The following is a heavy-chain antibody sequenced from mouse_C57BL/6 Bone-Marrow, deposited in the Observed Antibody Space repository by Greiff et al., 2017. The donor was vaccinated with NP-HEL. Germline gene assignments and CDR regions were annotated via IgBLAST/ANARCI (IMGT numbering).Heavy chain of an antibody. Sequence: QVQLQQSGAELARPGASVKLSCKASGYTFTSYGISWVKQRTGQGLEWIGEIYPRSGNTYYNEKFKGKATLTSDKSSSTAYMELRSLTSEDSAVYICASLMYYYAYFDYWGQGTTITVSS. J-gene: IGHJ2*01. CDR1: GYTFTSYG. D-gene: IGHD1-1*01. CDR2: IYPRSGNT. V-gene: IGHV1-81*01. CDR3: ASLMYYYAYFDY.